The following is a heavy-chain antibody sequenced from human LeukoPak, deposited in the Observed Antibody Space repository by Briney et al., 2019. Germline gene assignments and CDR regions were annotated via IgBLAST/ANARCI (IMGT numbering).Heavy chain of an antibody. CDR1: GDSVSSYSAA. J-gene: IGHJ5*02. CDR2: TYYRSKWYN. D-gene: IGHD3-16*02. CDR3: AREEMITFGGVIVIPSYNWFDP. V-gene: IGHV6-1*01. Sequence: SQTLSLTCAISGDSVSSYSAAWNWIRQSPSRGLEWLGRTYYRSKWYNDYAVSVKSRITINPDTSKNQFSLQLNSVTPEDTAVYYCAREEMITFGGVIVIPSYNWFDPWGQGTLVTVSS.